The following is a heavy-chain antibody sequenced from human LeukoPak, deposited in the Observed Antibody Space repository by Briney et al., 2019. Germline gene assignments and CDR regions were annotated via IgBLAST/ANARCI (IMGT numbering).Heavy chain of an antibody. J-gene: IGHJ4*02. CDR3: AKAGGSLDILTGYSYYFDY. CDR2: ISGSGGST. V-gene: IGHV3-23*01. CDR1: GFTFSSYA. D-gene: IGHD3-9*01. Sequence: GGSLRLSCAASGFTFSSYAMSWVRQAPGKGLEWVSAISGSGGSTYYADSVKGRFTISRDNSKNTLYLQMNSLRAEDTAVYYCAKAGGSLDILTGYSYYFDYWGQGTLVTVSS.